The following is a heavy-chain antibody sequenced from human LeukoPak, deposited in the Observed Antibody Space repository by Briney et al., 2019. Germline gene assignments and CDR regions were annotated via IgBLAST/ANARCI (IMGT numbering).Heavy chain of an antibody. CDR2: ISYDGSNK. D-gene: IGHD5-18*01. CDR3: AKVAGYSYGPFDY. J-gene: IGHJ4*02. Sequence: GRSLRLSCAASGFTFSSYGVHWVRQAPGKGLEWVAVISYDGSNKYYADSVKGRFTISRDNSKNTLYLQMNSLRAEDTAVYYCAKVAGYSYGPFDYWGQGTLVTVSS. CDR1: GFTFSSYG. V-gene: IGHV3-30*18.